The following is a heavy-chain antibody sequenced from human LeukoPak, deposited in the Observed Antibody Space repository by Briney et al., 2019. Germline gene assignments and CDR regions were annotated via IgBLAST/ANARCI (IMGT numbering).Heavy chain of an antibody. CDR3: ARVMCSGSFHFDY. J-gene: IGHJ4*02. CDR1: GFTFSSYA. D-gene: IGHD1-26*01. Sequence: GGSLRLSCAASGFTFSSYAMHWVRQAPGKGLEWVAVISYDGSNKYYADSVKGRFTISRDNSKNRLYLQMNSLRAGDTAVYYCARVMCSGSFHFDYWGQGTLVTVSS. V-gene: IGHV3-30-3*01. CDR2: ISYDGSNK.